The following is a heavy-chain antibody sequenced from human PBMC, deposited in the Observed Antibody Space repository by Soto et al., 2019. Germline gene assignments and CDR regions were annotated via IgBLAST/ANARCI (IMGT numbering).Heavy chain of an antibody. CDR3: ARDKITGLFDY. J-gene: IGHJ4*02. V-gene: IGHV4-4*02. Sequence: PSETLSLTCAVSGGSMRSNNRWSWVRQPPGKGLEWIGEIFHSGSTNYNPSLKTRVTISVDKSKNQFSLKLSSVTAADTAVYYCARDKITGLFDYWGQGTLVTVSS. CDR2: IFHSGST. D-gene: IGHD2-8*02. CDR1: GGSMRSNNR.